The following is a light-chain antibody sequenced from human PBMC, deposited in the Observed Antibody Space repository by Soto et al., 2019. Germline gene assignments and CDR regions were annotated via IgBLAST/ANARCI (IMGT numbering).Light chain of an antibody. CDR2: GES. CDR3: QQYNTWPYT. J-gene: IGKJ2*01. Sequence: EIVMTQSPATLSVSPGERATLSCRASPSVTSHLAWYQQKPGQAPRLLIYGESTSATGVPARFSGSGSGTEFTLTISSLQSEDFAVYYCQQYNTWPYTFGQGTKLE. V-gene: IGKV3-15*01. CDR1: PSVTSH.